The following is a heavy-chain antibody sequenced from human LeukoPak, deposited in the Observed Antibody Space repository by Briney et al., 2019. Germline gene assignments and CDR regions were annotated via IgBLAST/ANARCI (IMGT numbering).Heavy chain of an antibody. J-gene: IGHJ4*02. D-gene: IGHD3-10*01. CDR2: IYDSGAT. Sequence: PSGTLSLTCTVSGGSMTNYYWNWIRQPPGKGLEWIEYIYDSGATNYNAPLKSRVTISIDTSKNQFSLKLKSVTAADTAVYFCARVFYYYGAATYSDYWGQGRLVTVSS. CDR1: GGSMTNYY. V-gene: IGHV4-59*12. CDR3: ARVFYYYGAATYSDY.